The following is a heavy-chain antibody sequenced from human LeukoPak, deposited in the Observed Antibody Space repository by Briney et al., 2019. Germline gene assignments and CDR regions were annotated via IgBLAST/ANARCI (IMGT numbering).Heavy chain of an antibody. V-gene: IGHV4-39*07. CDR2: IYYSGTT. CDR3: ARGLQEWELRD. J-gene: IGHJ4*02. Sequence: SETLSLTCTVSRRHLSTPGYSWGWIRQPPGKGLEWIGNIYYSGTTYYNPSLKSRVTISLDTSKHQFSLKLNSVTAGDTAVYYLARGLQEWELRDCGQGTLVTV. D-gene: IGHD1-26*01. CDR1: RRHLSTPGYS.